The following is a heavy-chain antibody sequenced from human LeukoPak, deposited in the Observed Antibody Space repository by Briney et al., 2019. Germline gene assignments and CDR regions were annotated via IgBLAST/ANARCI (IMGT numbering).Heavy chain of an antibody. J-gene: IGHJ5*02. CDR1: GGSFSGYY. CDR2: INHSGST. V-gene: IGHV4-34*01. Sequence: SETLSLTCAVYGGSFSGYYWSWIRQPPGKGLEWIGEINHSGSTNYNPSLKSRVTMSVDTSKNQFSLKLSSVTAADTAVYYCARIGYSSGLNWFDPWGQGTLVTVSS. CDR3: ARIGYSSGLNWFDP. D-gene: IGHD6-19*01.